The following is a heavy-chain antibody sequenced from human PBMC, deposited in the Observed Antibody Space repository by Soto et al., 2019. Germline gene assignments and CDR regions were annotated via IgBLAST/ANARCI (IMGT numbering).Heavy chain of an antibody. CDR1: GGTFSSHA. Sequence: QVQLVQSGAEVRKPGSSVKVSCKASGGTFSSHAISWVRQAPGQGLEWMGGIIPIFGTANHAQEFQGRVTINADESTSTDYMELSSLRYQETSRYDCARGWEYDSKDGYYPYWGQRTPVIVAS. CDR3: ARGWEYDSKDGYYPY. V-gene: IGHV1-69*01. CDR2: IIPIFGTA. D-gene: IGHD3-22*01. J-gene: IGHJ1*01.